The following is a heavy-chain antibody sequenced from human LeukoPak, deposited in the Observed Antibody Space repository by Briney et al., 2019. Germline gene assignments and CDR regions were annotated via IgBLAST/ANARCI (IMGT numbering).Heavy chain of an antibody. CDR1: GGTFSSYA. D-gene: IGHD3-10*01. J-gene: IGHJ5*02. CDR2: IIPIFGTA. CDR3: ARSFTMVRGVMAGWFDP. Sequence: ASVKVSCKASGGTFSSYAISWVRQAAGQGLAWMGGIIPIFGTANYAQKFQGRVTITTDESTSTAYMELSTLRSEDTAVYYCARSFTMVRGVMAGWFDPWGQGTLVTVSS. V-gene: IGHV1-69*05.